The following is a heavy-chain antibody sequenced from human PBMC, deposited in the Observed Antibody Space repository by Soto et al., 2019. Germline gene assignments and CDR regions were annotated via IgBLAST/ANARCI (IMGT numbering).Heavy chain of an antibody. V-gene: IGHV1-69*13. CDR3: ARDEVLYSSPLTYYYYGMDV. J-gene: IGHJ6*02. CDR1: GDTFSSYA. Sequence: EASVKVSCKASGDTFSSYAISWVRQAPGQGLEWMGWIIPIFGTANYAQKFQGRVTITANESTSTAYMELSSLRSEDTAVYYCARDEVLYSSPLTYYYYGMDVWGQGTTVTVSS. D-gene: IGHD6-13*01. CDR2: IIPIFGTA.